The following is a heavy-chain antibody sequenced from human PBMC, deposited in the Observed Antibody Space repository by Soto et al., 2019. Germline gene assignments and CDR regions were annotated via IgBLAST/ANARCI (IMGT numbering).Heavy chain of an antibody. J-gene: IGHJ2*01. V-gene: IGHV3-33*01. D-gene: IGHD2-15*01. CDR2: IWHDGSNK. CDR3: ARGADCSGGSCFWGYFDL. Sequence: QVQLVESGGGVVQPGRSLRLSCAASGFTFSNYGMHWVRQAPGKGLEWVAVIWHDGSNKNYADSVKGPFTISRDNSKNTLDLQKNSLRAEDTAVYYCARGADCSGGSCFWGYFDLWGRGTLVTVSS. CDR1: GFTFSNYG.